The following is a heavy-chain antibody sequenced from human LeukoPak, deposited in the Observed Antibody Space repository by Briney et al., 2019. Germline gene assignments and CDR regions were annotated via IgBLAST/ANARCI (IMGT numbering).Heavy chain of an antibody. CDR3: ARGRGEGRGISMVRGVRAPSYNWFDP. CDR1: GGFISSSTYY. CDR2: IYYSGST. J-gene: IGHJ5*02. D-gene: IGHD3-10*01. Sequence: PSETLSLTCTVSGGFISSSTYYWGWIRQPPGKGLGWIGSIYYSGSTYYNPSLKSRVTISVDTSKNQFSLKLSSVTAADTAVYYCARGRGEGRGISMVRGVRAPSYNWFDPWGHGTLVTVSS. V-gene: IGHV4-39*07.